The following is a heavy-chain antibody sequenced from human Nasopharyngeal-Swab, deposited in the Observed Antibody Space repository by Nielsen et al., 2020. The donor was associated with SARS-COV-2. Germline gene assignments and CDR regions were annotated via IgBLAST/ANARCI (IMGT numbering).Heavy chain of an antibody. V-gene: IGHV4-59*08. J-gene: IGHJ2*01. CDR3: ARHGGFWSGYSNYWYFDL. CDR2: FYYSGST. Sequence: GSLRLSCTVPGGSISSYYWSWIRQPPGKGLEGIGYFYYSGSTNYNPSLKSRVTISVDTSKNQFSLKLSSVTAADTAVYYCARHGGFWSGYSNYWYFDLWGRGTLVTVSS. D-gene: IGHD3-3*01. CDR1: GGSISSYY.